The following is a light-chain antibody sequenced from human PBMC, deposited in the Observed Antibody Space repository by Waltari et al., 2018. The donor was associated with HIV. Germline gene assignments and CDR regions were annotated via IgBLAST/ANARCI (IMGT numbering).Light chain of an antibody. Sequence: DIQMTQSPHSLSASVGDRVTITCRASQSIGSSLNWYQQKPGKAPNLLIYTTRRLQGGVPSRFSGTRSGTKFTLSSDSLQPEDFATYYGQESSGNSPTFGQGTKL. V-gene: IGKV1-39*01. J-gene: IGKJ2*01. CDR3: QESSGNSPT. CDR1: QSIGSS. CDR2: TTR.